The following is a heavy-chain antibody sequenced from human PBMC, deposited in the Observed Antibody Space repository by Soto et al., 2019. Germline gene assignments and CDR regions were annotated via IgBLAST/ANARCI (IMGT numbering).Heavy chain of an antibody. J-gene: IGHJ5*02. V-gene: IGHV1-69*02. CDR3: ASGNCSSTSCHGGWFDP. Sequence: ASVKVSCKSSGGTFSSYTISWVRQAPGQGLEWMGRIIPILGIANYAQKFQGRVTITADKSTSTAYMELSSLRSEDTAVYYCASGNCSSTSCHGGWFDPWGQGTLVTVSS. CDR1: GGTFSSYT. D-gene: IGHD2-2*03. CDR2: IIPILGIA.